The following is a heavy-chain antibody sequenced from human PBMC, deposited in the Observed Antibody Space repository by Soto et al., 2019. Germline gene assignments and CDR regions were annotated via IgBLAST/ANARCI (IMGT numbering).Heavy chain of an antibody. J-gene: IGHJ4*02. CDR3: ARDLRHIEVVVPATFFDY. CDR1: GFTFSSYS. CDR2: ISSSSSYI. Sequence: GGSLRLSCAASGFTFSSYSMNWVRQAPGKGLEWVSSISSSSSYIYYADSVKGRFTISRDNAKNSLYLQMNSLRAEDTAVYYCARDLRHIEVVVPATFFDYWGQGTLVTVSS. V-gene: IGHV3-21*01. D-gene: IGHD2-2*01.